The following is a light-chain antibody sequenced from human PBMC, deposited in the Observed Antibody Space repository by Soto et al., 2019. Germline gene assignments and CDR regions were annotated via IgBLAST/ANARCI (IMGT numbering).Light chain of an antibody. CDR3: QQYGRSPGLFT. CDR1: QSVSNTY. V-gene: IGKV3-20*01. Sequence: EIVLTQSPGTLSLSPGERATLSCRASQSVSNTYLAWYQQKPGQAPRLLIYDASSRATGIPDRFSGSGSATYFTLTISRLEPDVFAVYSCQQYGRSPGLFTFGPGTRVDIK. J-gene: IGKJ3*01. CDR2: DAS.